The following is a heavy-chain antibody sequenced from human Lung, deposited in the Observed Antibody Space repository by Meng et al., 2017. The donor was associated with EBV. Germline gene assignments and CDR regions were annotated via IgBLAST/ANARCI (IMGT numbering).Heavy chain of an antibody. J-gene: IGHJ4*02. CDR1: GGSISSSNW. V-gene: IGHV4-4*02. Sequence: QGQEAGPALVKPSGTLSPPCAGSGGSISSSNWWSWVRQPPGKGLEWIGEIYHSGSTNYNPSLKSRVTISVDKSKNQFSLKLSSVTAADTAVYYCARGPGPVGATAGFDYWGQGTLVTVSS. D-gene: IGHD1-26*01. CDR3: ARGPGPVGATAGFDY. CDR2: IYHSGST.